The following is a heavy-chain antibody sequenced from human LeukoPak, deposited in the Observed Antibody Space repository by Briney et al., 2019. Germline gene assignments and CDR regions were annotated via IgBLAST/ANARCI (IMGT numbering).Heavy chain of an antibody. CDR1: GGSISSGGSY. CDR3: ARVRRVRGVILDY. V-gene: IGHV4-31*03. Sequence: PSETLSLTCTVSGGSISSGGSYCSWIRQHPGKGLEWIGYIYYSGRTYYNPSLKNRVTISVGTSKNQFSLKLSSVTAADTAVYYCARVRRVRGVILDYWGQGTLVTVSS. CDR2: IYYSGRT. J-gene: IGHJ4*02. D-gene: IGHD3-10*01.